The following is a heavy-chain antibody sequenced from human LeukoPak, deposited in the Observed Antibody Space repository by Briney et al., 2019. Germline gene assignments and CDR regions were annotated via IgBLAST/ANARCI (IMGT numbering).Heavy chain of an antibody. CDR2: IIPIFGTA. Sequence: SVKVSCTASGGTFSSYAISWVRQAPGQGLEWMGGIIPIFGTANYAQKFQGRVTITADESTSTAYMELSSLRSEDTAVYYCATQRWWARYCSSTSCPTYYFDYWGQGTLVTVSS. D-gene: IGHD2-2*01. V-gene: IGHV1-69*01. CDR1: GGTFSSYA. J-gene: IGHJ4*02. CDR3: ATQRWWARYCSSTSCPTYYFDY.